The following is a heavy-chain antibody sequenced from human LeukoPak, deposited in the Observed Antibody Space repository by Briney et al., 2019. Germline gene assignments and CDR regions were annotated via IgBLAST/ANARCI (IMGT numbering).Heavy chain of an antibody. V-gene: IGHV3-30*04. CDR3: ARVILAPGTPENAFDI. CDR2: ISYHGTDT. CDR1: GSTFSNYA. Sequence: PGGSLRVSCAVSGSTFSNYAMHWVRQAPGEGLEWVAVISYHGTDTYYADSLRVRSTISRDNSKNTLYLHMNSLRVEDTAVYYCARVILAPGTPENAFDIWGQGTMVTVSS. J-gene: IGHJ3*02. D-gene: IGHD6-13*01.